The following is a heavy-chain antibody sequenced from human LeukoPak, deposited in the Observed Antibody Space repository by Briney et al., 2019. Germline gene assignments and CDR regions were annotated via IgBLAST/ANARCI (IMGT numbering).Heavy chain of an antibody. Sequence: GGSLRLSCVVSGFTFSKYWMTWARQAPGKGLEWVANIGQDGTEKYSVDSVKGRFTISRDNAKNSLYLHMNSLRAEDTAVYYCARGWAAIDSWGQGTLVTVSS. J-gene: IGHJ4*02. CDR2: IGQDGTEK. V-gene: IGHV3-7*04. D-gene: IGHD5-18*01. CDR1: GFTFSKYW. CDR3: ARGWAAIDS.